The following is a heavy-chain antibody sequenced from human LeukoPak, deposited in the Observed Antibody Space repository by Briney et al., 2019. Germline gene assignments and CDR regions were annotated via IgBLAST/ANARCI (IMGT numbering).Heavy chain of an antibody. V-gene: IGHV3-30-3*01. CDR1: GFTFSSYA. CDR3: ARERAAAGYYFDY. D-gene: IGHD6-13*01. CDR2: ISYDGSNK. J-gene: IGHJ4*02. Sequence: GGSLRLSCAASGFTFSSYAMHWVRQAPGKGLEWVAVISYDGSNKYYADSVKGRFTISRGNSKNTLYLQMNSLRAEDTAVYYCARERAAAGYYFDYWGQGTLVTVSS.